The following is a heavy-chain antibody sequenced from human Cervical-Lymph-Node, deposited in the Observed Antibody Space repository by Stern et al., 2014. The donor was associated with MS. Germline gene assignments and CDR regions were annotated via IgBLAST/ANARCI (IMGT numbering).Heavy chain of an antibody. Sequence: QLQLQESGPGLVKPSETLSLTCTVSGGSISSSSYYWGWIRQPPGKGLEWIGRLYYCGGHYYNLSPKSRVPIPVDTPKTKFSLKRSSVTAADTAVYYCARHENWYFDLWGRGTLVTVSS. J-gene: IGHJ2*01. CDR3: ARHENWYFDL. V-gene: IGHV4-39*01. CDR1: GGSISSSSYY. CDR2: LYYCGGH.